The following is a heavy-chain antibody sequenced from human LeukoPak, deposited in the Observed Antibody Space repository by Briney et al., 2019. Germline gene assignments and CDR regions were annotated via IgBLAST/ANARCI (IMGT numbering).Heavy chain of an antibody. J-gene: IGHJ4*02. D-gene: IGHD3-10*01. V-gene: IGHV3-48*01. CDR1: GFTFKNYN. CDR2: ISSSSTTI. Sequence: PGGSLRLSCAAAGFTFKNYNMNWVRQAPGKGLEWVSHISSSSTTIYYADSVKGRFTISRDNAKNSLYLQMNSLRAEDTAVYYCARDFRGLSWYFDYWGQGSLVIVSS. CDR3: ARDFRGLSWYFDY.